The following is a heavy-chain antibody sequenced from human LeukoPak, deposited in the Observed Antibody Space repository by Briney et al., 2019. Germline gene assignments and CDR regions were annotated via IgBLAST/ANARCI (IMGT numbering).Heavy chain of an antibody. V-gene: IGHV5-51*01. CDR2: IYPGDSNT. CDR1: GYSLSTYW. D-gene: IGHD3-10*01. CDR3: ARHDNNSGKAFDI. J-gene: IGHJ3*02. Sequence: GESLKMSRNGSGYSLSTYWIAWVRQVPGKGLEWMGIIYPGDSNTAYSPSFQGQVTISADKSISTAYLHWSSLKASDTAIYYCARHDNNSGKAFDIWGQGTMVTVST.